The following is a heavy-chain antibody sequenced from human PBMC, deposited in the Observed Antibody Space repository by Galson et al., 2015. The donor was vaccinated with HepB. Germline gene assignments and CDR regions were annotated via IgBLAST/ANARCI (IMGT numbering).Heavy chain of an antibody. V-gene: IGHV1-2*06. D-gene: IGHD3-10*01. CDR3: AREDYYGSGHDY. Sequence: SVKVSCKASGYTFTGYYMHWVRQAPGQGLEWMGRINPNSGGTNYAQKFQGRVTMTRDTSISTAYMELSRLRSDDTAVYYCAREDYYGSGHDYWGQGTLVTVSS. J-gene: IGHJ4*02. CDR1: GYTFTGYY. CDR2: INPNSGGT.